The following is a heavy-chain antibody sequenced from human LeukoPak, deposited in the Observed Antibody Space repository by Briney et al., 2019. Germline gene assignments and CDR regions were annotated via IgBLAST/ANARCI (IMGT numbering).Heavy chain of an antibody. Sequence: GESLKISCKGSGYIFTSYWIGWVRQLPGKGLEWMGIIYPGDSDTRYSPSFQGQVTISADKSISTAYLQWSSLKASDTAMYYCARPVDSSGYYYVDYWGQGTLVTVSS. CDR3: ARPVDSSGYYYVDY. V-gene: IGHV5-51*01. J-gene: IGHJ4*02. D-gene: IGHD3-22*01. CDR1: GYIFTSYW. CDR2: IYPGDSDT.